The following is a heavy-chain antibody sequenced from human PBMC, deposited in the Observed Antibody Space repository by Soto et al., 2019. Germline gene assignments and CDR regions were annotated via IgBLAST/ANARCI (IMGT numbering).Heavy chain of an antibody. CDR3: ARDLGPANYDFWSGYYPYFDY. CDR1: GFTFSSYS. Sequence: GGSLRLSCAASGFTFSSYSMNWVRQAPGKGLEWVSSISSSSSYIYYADSVKGRFTISRDNAKNSLYLQMNSLRAEDTAVYYCARDLGPANYDFWSGYYPYFDYWGQGTLVTVSS. V-gene: IGHV3-21*01. J-gene: IGHJ4*02. CDR2: ISSSSSYI. D-gene: IGHD3-3*01.